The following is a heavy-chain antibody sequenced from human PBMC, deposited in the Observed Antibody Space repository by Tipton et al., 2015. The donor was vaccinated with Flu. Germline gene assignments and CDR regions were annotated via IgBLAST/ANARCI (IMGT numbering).Heavy chain of an antibody. Sequence: TLSLTCAVYGGSFSGYYWSWIRQPPGKGLEWIGEINHSGGANYNPSLKSRVTISVDTSKNQFSLKLSSVTAADTAVYYCARGSGWSSIDYWGQGTLVTVSS. CDR2: INHSGGA. J-gene: IGHJ4*02. CDR1: GGSFSGYY. V-gene: IGHV4-34*01. D-gene: IGHD6-19*01. CDR3: ARGSGWSSIDY.